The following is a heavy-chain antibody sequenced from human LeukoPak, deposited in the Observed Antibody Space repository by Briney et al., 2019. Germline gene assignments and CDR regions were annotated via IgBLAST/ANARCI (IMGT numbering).Heavy chain of an antibody. CDR2: TYYSGST. V-gene: IGHV4-59*01. Sequence: SETLSLTCTVSGGSISSYYWSWIRQPPGKGLEWIGYTYYSGSTNYNPSLKSRVTISVDTSKNQFSLKLSSVTAADTAVYYCARWESYYDSSGTSQRLQNWFDPWGQGTLVTVSS. CDR3: ARWESYYDSSGTSQRLQNWFDP. J-gene: IGHJ5*02. CDR1: GGSISSYY. D-gene: IGHD3-22*01.